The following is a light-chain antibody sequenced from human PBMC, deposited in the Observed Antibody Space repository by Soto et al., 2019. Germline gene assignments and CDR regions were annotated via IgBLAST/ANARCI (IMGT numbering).Light chain of an antibody. V-gene: IGKV3D-15*01. CDR1: QSVTSN. CDR3: QQYNNWRA. CDR2: GAS. Sequence: EIVLTQSPGTLSLSPGERATLSCRASQSVTSNYLAWYQQKPGQAPRLLIFGASIRDTGIPDRFSGSGSGTEFTLTISSLQSEDFAVYYCQQYNNWRAFGQGTKVDI. J-gene: IGKJ1*01.